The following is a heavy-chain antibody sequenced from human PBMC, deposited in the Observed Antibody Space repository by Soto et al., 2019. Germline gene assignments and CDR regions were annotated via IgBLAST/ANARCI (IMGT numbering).Heavy chain of an antibody. CDR2: ISTYNGNT. J-gene: IGHJ4*02. D-gene: IGHD3-22*01. CDR1: GYTFTTYG. Sequence: QVQLVQSGAEVKKPGASVKVSCKASGYTFTTYGMSWVRQAPGQGLDWMGWISTYNGNTKYAERLQGRVTMTTDTTTSTADMELRSLRSDDTAVYYCARRPTDYYDNSGNYFLDYWGQGTLVTVSS. CDR3: ARRPTDYYDNSGNYFLDY. V-gene: IGHV1-18*01.